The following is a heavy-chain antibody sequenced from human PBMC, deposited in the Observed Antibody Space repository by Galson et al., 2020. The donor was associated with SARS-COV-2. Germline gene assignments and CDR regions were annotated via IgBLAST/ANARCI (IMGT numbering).Heavy chain of an antibody. CDR1: GGSFSGYY. CDR3: ARGRTVTTFYARYGMDV. Sequence: SQTLSLTCAVYGGSFSGYYWSWIRQPPGKGLEWIGEINHSGSTNYNPSLKSRVTISVDTSKNQFSLKLGSVTAADTAVYYCARGRTVTTFYARYGMDVWGQGTTVTVSS. CDR2: INHSGST. D-gene: IGHD4-4*01. J-gene: IGHJ6*02. V-gene: IGHV4-34*01.